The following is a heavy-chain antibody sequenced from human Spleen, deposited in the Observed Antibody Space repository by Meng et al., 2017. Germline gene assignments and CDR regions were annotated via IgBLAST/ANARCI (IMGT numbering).Heavy chain of an antibody. Sequence: SETLSLTCTVSGGSIGSSYWNWIRQSPGKGLEWIGYIHYSGSTNYNPSLKSRVTMSVDTSKNQFSVKLSSVTAADTAVYYCARDVIMGSIGWYGRYYAMDVWGQGTTVTVSS. V-gene: IGHV4-59*01. CDR2: IHYSGST. CDR3: ARDVIMGSIGWYGRYYAMDV. CDR1: GGSIGSSY. J-gene: IGHJ6*02. D-gene: IGHD6-19*01.